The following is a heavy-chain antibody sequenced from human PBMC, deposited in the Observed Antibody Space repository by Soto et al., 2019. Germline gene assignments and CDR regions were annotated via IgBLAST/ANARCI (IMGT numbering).Heavy chain of an antibody. CDR3: AREGGVWGSFRYFDY. D-gene: IGHD3-16*02. CDR2: ISPYNGNT. Sequence: QVQLVQSGVEVQKPGASVKVSCKASGYTFSSYVINWLRQAPGQGLEWMGWISPYNGNTNYGQNLQGRVTMTTEAYTSIVDMELRSLRSDDTAVYYCAREGGVWGSFRYFDYWGKGTLVTVSP. CDR1: GYTFSSYV. V-gene: IGHV1-18*04. J-gene: IGHJ4*02.